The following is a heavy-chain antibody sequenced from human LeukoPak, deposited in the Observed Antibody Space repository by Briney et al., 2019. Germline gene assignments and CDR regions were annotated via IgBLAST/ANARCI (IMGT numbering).Heavy chain of an antibody. CDR3: ARAMGKYFSYFDY. CDR1: GYTFTGYY. J-gene: IGHJ4*02. D-gene: IGHD3-16*01. V-gene: IGHV1-2*02. Sequence: GASVKVSCKASGYTFTGYYMHWVRQAPGQGLEWMGWINPNSGGTNYAQKFQGRVTMTRDTSISTAYMELSRLRSDDTAVYYCARAMGKYFSYFDYWGQGTLVTVSS. CDR2: INPNSGGT.